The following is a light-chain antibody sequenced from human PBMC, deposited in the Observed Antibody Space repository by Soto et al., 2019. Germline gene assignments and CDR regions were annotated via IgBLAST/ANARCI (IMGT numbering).Light chain of an antibody. CDR1: ISDVGGYNY. Sequence: QSALAQPSSLSGSPGQSINISCTGTISDVGGYNYVSWYQQHPGKAPKLMIYEVSNRPSGVSNRFSGSKSGNTASLTISGLQAEDEADYYCSSYTSSSTYVFRTGTKVTVL. J-gene: IGLJ1*01. CDR3: SSYTSSSTYV. CDR2: EVS. V-gene: IGLV2-14*01.